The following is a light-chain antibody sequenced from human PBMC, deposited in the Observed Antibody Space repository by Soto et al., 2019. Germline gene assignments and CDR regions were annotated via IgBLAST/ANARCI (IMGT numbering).Light chain of an antibody. CDR2: DVS. V-gene: IGLV2-8*01. Sequence: QSALTQPPSASGSPGQSFAISCTGTTSDGGGYNYVSWYQQHPGKAPKLIIYDVSKRPSGVPDRLSGSKSGNTASLTVSGLQGEDEADYYCSSYVASNTLAFGGGTKVTVL. J-gene: IGLJ2*01. CDR1: TSDGGGYNY. CDR3: SSYVASNTLA.